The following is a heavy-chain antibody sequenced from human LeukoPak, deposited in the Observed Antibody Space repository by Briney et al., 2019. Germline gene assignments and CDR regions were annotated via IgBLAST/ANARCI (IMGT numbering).Heavy chain of an antibody. CDR2: IKQDGSEK. CDR1: GFTFSNYW. D-gene: IGHD2-15*01. J-gene: IGHJ4*02. CDR3: AREDQPRGTFDY. Sequence: GGSLRLSCAASGFTFSNYWMTWVRQAPGKGLEWVANIKQDGSEKYYVDSVKGRFTISRDNAKNSLYLQMDSLRAEDTALYYCAREDQPRGTFDYWGQGILVTVSS. V-gene: IGHV3-7*05.